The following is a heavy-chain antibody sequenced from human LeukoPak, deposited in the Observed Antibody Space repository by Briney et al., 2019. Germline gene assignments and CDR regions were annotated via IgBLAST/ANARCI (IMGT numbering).Heavy chain of an antibody. CDR1: GFTFSSCA. CDR2: ISGSGGGT. V-gene: IGHV3-23*01. D-gene: IGHD3-10*01. CDR3: AKESVRLRITMVRGVRTNWFDP. Sequence: GGSLRLSCAASGFTFSSCAMSWVRQAPGKGLEWVSAISGSGGGTYYADSVKGRFTISRDNSKNTLYLQMNSLRAEDTAVYYCAKESVRLRITMVRGVRTNWFDPWGQGTLVTVSS. J-gene: IGHJ5*02.